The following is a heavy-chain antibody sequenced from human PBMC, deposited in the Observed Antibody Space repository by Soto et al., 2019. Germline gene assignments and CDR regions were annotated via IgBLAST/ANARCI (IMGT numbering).Heavy chain of an antibody. CDR2: ISGSGGST. CDR1: GFTFSSYA. Sequence: GGSLRLSCAASGFTFSSYAMSWVRQAPGKGLEWVSAISGSGGSTYYADSVKGRFTISRDNSKNTLYLQMNSLRAEDTAVYYCAKHPYSNYYYYYMDVWGKGTTVTVSS. D-gene: IGHD4-4*01. J-gene: IGHJ6*03. CDR3: AKHPYSNYYYYYMDV. V-gene: IGHV3-23*01.